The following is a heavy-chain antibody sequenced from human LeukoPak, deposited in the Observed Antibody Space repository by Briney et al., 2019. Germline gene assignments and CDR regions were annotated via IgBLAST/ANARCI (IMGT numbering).Heavy chain of an antibody. Sequence: GASVKVSCKVSGYTLTELSMHWVRQAPGKGLEWMGGFDPEDGETIYAQEFQGRVTMTEDTSTDTAYMELSSLRSEDTAVYYCATGVITGTTGYFDYWGQGTLVTVSS. D-gene: IGHD1-7*01. CDR2: FDPEDGET. CDR1: GYTLTELS. J-gene: IGHJ4*02. CDR3: ATGVITGTTGYFDY. V-gene: IGHV1-24*01.